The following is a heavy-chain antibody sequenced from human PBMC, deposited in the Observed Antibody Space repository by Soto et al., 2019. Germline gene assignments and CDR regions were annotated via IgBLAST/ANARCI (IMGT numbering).Heavy chain of an antibody. V-gene: IGHV3-23*01. CDR3: AEWARYCSGADCRA. CDR2: ISGSGTIT. J-gene: IGHJ5*02. Sequence: EVQLLESGGGLVQPGGSLRLSCAASGFPFSSRAMSWVRQAPGKGLEWVSAISGSGTITYYADSVKGRFTISRDTSRNTLYLQMNSLRADHTAGYYCAEWARYCSGADCRAWGQGTLVTVSS. CDR1: GFPFSSRA. D-gene: IGHD2-15*01.